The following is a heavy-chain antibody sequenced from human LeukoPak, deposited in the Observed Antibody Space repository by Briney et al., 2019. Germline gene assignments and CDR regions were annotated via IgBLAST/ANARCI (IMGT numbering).Heavy chain of an antibody. CDR2: IIPIFGTA. Sequence: VASVKVSCKASGGTFSSYAISWVRQAPGQGLEWMGRIIPIFGTANYAQKFQGRVTITTDESTSTAYMELSSLRSEDTAVYYCARDLYCGGDCYSWFDYWGQGTLVTVYS. V-gene: IGHV1-69*05. J-gene: IGHJ4*02. CDR1: GGTFSSYA. D-gene: IGHD2-21*02. CDR3: ARDLYCGGDCYSWFDY.